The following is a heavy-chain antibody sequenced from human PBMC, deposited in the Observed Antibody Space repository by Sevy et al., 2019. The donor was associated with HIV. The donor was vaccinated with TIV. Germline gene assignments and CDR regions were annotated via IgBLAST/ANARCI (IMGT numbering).Heavy chain of an antibody. Sequence: GGSLRLSCAASGFNFSEHGMHWVRQTPGKGLEWVAVIWFFGTWKYYGDSVKGRFTISRDNSKNTLYLQMDSLRPDDTAMYYCAKDECGGNCYFDFWGQGTLVTVSS. J-gene: IGHJ4*02. CDR3: AKDECGGNCYFDF. CDR2: IWFFGTWK. CDR1: GFNFSEHG. D-gene: IGHD2-21*02. V-gene: IGHV3-33*03.